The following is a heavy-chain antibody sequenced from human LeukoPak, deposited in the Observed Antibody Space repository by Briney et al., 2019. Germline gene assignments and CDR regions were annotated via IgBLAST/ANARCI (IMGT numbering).Heavy chain of an antibody. CDR1: GGSFSGYY. J-gene: IGHJ5*02. V-gene: IGHV4-34*01. Sequence: KPSETLSLTCAVYGGSFSGYYWSWIRQPPGKGLEWIGEINHSGSTNYNPSLKSRVTISVDTSKNQFSLKLSSVTAADTAVYYCARGVESLWLVGINWFDPWGQGTLVTVSS. CDR2: INHSGST. CDR3: ARGVESLWLVGINWFDP. D-gene: IGHD6-19*01.